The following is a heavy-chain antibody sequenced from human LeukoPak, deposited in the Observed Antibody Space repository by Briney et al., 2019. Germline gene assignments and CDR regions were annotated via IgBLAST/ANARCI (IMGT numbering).Heavy chain of an antibody. Sequence: GGSLRLSCAASGFTFSSYWMHWVRHAPGKGLVWVSRINSDGSSTSYADSVKGRFTISRDNAKNTLYLQMNSLRAEDTAVYYCARGVGYCSSTSCYWWFDPWGQGTLVTVSS. CDR3: ARGVGYCSSTSCYWWFDP. D-gene: IGHD2-2*01. V-gene: IGHV3-74*01. CDR2: INSDGSST. J-gene: IGHJ5*02. CDR1: GFTFSSYW.